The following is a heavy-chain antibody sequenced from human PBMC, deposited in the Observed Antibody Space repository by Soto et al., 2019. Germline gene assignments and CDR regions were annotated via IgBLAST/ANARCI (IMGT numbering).Heavy chain of an antibody. CDR3: AREGKGPRGGGWFDP. D-gene: IGHD3-16*01. CDR2: IIPIFGTA. CDR1: GGTFSSYA. J-gene: IGHJ5*02. Sequence: QVQLVQSGAEVKKPGSSVKVSCKASGGTFSSYAISWVRQAPGQGLEWMGGIIPIFGTANYAQKVQGRVTITAYESTSTAYMELSSLRSEDTAVYYCAREGKGPRGGGWFDPWGQGTLVTVSS. V-gene: IGHV1-69*01.